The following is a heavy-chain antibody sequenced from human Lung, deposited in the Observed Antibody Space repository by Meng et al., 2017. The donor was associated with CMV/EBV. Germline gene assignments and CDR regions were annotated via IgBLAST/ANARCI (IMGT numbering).Heavy chain of an antibody. CDR1: GYTFSGFY. CDR3: AKSSDNGWSS. V-gene: IGHV1-2*06. J-gene: IGHJ4*01. CDR2: VNPVSDDT. D-gene: IGHD6-19*01. Sequence: VQLVQYVAEVKRHGASVIISCQASGYTFSGFYINWARHAPGHGLEWLGRVNPVSDDTHYAQKFVGRLTVTRGATINTAFMELTSLRPDDTAVYYCAKSSDNGWSSWGPGTLVTVSS.